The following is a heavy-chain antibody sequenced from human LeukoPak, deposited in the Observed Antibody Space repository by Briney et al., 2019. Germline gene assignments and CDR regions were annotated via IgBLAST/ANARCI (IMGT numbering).Heavy chain of an antibody. CDR1: GFTFSSYG. D-gene: IGHD3-3*01. CDR2: IRYDGSNR. Sequence: GGSLRLSCAASGFTFSSYGMHWVRQAPGKGLEWVAFIRYDGSNRYYADSVKGRFTISRDNSKNTLYLQMNSLRAEDTAVYYCAKSFGVVIDDAFDIWGQGTMVTVSS. J-gene: IGHJ3*02. CDR3: AKSFGVVIDDAFDI. V-gene: IGHV3-30*02.